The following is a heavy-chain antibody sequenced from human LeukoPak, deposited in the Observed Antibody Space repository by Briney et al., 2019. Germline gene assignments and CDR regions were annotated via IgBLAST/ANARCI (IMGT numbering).Heavy chain of an antibody. CDR1: GGSISSSSYY. CDR2: IYYSGST. CDR3: ARGRRFLEWLLYYYYMDV. J-gene: IGHJ6*03. V-gene: IGHV4-39*01. D-gene: IGHD3-3*01. Sequence: SETLSLTCTVSGGSISSSSYYWGWIRQPPGKGLEWIGSIYYSGSTYYNPSLKSRVTISVDTSKNQFSLKLSSVTAADTAVYYCARGRRFLEWLLYYYYMDVWGKGTTVTVSS.